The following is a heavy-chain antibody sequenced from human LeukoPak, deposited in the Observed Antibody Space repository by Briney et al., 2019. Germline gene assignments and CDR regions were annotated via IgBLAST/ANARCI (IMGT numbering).Heavy chain of an antibody. J-gene: IGHJ4*02. CDR1: GFIFYNYA. Sequence: GGSLRLSCAASGFIFYNYAMSWVRQAPGKGLEWVSVIGVSGGTTYYADSVKGRFTISRDNSKNTLYLKINSLRAEDTAVYYCSPLGSGVDYWGQGTLVTVTS. CDR2: IGVSGGTT. V-gene: IGHV3-23*01. D-gene: IGHD6-19*01. CDR3: SPLGSGVDY.